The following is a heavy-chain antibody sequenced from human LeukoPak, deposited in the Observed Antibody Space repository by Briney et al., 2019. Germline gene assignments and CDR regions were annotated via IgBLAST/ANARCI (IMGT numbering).Heavy chain of an antibody. Sequence: GGSLRLSCAASGCTFSTYAMHWVRQAPGKGLEWVAVISYDGSYKYYADSVKGRFSIPRDNSKKTLYLQMSSLRDEDTAVYYCAGVSESGWYYFDYWGQGTLVTVSS. CDR3: AGVSESGWYYFDY. V-gene: IGHV3-30*03. CDR1: GCTFSTYA. D-gene: IGHD6-19*01. CDR2: ISYDGSYK. J-gene: IGHJ4*02.